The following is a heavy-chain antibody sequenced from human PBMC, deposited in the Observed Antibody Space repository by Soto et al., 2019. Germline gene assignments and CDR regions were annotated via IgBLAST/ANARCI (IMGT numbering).Heavy chain of an antibody. CDR3: AKMVTWDSSGYYQGGFDC. V-gene: IGHV3-9*01. CDR1: GFTFEDDA. Sequence: EMHLVESGGGLVQPGRSLTISCAASGFTFEDDAMHWVRQAPGKGLEWVSGISWNSGKIIYADSVKGRFTISRDNAKNSLYLQMNSLRPEDTALYYCAKMVTWDSSGYYQGGFDCWGQGTLVTVSS. D-gene: IGHD3-22*01. CDR2: ISWNSGKI. J-gene: IGHJ4*02.